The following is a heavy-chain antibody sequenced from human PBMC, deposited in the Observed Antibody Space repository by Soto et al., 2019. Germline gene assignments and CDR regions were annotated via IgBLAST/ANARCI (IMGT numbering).Heavy chain of an antibody. J-gene: IGHJ3*02. CDR1: GGSISSYF. D-gene: IGHD6-19*01. V-gene: IGHV4-59*08. CDR2: IHYSGST. Sequence: SETLSLTCTVSGGSISSYFWSWIRQPPGKGLDWIGYIHYSGSTDYNPSLKSLVTISVDTSKNQFSLKLSSVTAADTAVYYCARHRGWGDAFDIWGQGTMVTVSS. CDR3: ARHRGWGDAFDI.